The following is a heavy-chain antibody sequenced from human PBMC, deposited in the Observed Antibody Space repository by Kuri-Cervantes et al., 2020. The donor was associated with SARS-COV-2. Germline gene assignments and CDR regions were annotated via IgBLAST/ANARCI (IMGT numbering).Heavy chain of an antibody. CDR1: GGTFSSYA. D-gene: IGHD3-3*01. V-gene: IGHV1-69*05. Sequence: SVKVSCKASGGTFSSYAISWVRQAPGQGLEWMGGIIPIFGTANYAQKFQGRVTITTDESTSTAYMELSSLRSEDTAVYYCASGRYYDFWSGYYPFDYWGKGTTVTVSS. CDR2: IIPIFGTA. J-gene: IGHJ6*04. CDR3: ASGRYYDFWSGYYPFDY.